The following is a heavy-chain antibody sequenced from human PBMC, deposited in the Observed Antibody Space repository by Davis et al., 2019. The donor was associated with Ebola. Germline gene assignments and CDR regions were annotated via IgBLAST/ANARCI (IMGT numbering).Heavy chain of an antibody. CDR1: RFPFSIRW. V-gene: IGHV3-7*03. CDR3: AKEDLGPIEMATYLFDY. Sequence: PGGSLRLSCVASRFPFSIRWMTWVRQAPGKGLEWVANIKEDGGEKYYVDSVEGRFTISRDNVKNSLYLQMNSLRAEDTAVYYCAKEDLGPIEMATYLFDYWGQGTLVTVSS. J-gene: IGHJ4*02. D-gene: IGHD5-24*01. CDR2: IKEDGGEK.